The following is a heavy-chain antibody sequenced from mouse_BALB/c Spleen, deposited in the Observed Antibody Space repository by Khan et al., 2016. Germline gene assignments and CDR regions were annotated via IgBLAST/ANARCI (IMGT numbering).Heavy chain of an antibody. CDR2: ISYSYST. CDR1: ADSITSGY. V-gene: IGHV3-8*02. D-gene: IGHD2-1*01. CDR3: ARFGGNYRSWFAY. Sequence: EVQLQESGPSLVKPSQTLSLTCSVTADSITSGYWNWIRKFPGNKLEYMGYISYSYSTYYNPSLKSRISITRDTSKNQYYLQLNSVTTEDTATYYCARFGGNYRSWFAYWGQGTLVTVSA. J-gene: IGHJ3*01.